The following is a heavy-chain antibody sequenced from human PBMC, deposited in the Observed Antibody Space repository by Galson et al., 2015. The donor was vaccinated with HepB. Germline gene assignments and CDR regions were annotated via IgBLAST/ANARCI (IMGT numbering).Heavy chain of an antibody. CDR2: ISYDGSNK. CDR3: ATSADSSGWPDYFDY. Sequence: SLRLSCAASGFTFSSYGMHWVRQAPGKGLEWVAVISYDGSNKYYADSVKGRFTISRDNSKNTLYLQMNSLRAEDTAVYYCATSADSSGWPDYFDYWGQGTLVTVSS. D-gene: IGHD6-19*01. J-gene: IGHJ4*02. CDR1: GFTFSSYG. V-gene: IGHV3-30*03.